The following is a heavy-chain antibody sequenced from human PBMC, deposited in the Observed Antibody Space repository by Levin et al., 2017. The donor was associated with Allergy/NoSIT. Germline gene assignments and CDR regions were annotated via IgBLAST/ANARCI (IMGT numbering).Heavy chain of an antibody. V-gene: IGHV3-21*01. CDR1: GFTFSSYS. D-gene: IGHD6-19*01. Sequence: KTGGSLRLSCAASGFTFSSYSMNWVRQAPGKGLEWVSSISSSSSYIYYADSVKGRFTISRDNAKNSLYLQMNSLRAEDTAVYYCARGSILAVAGTGLDYWGQGTLVTVSS. CDR2: ISSSSSYI. CDR3: ARGSILAVAGTGLDY. J-gene: IGHJ4*02.